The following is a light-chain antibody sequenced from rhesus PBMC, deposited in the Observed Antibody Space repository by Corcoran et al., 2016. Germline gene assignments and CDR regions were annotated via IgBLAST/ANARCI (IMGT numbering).Light chain of an antibody. V-gene: IGKV4-1*01. CDR3: QQYYSTPYS. Sequence: DIVMTQSPDSLAVSLGERVTINSKSSQSLLYSSNNKNYLAWYQQKPGQAPKLLFYWASTRESGVPNRFSGSGSGTDFTLTISGLQAEDVAVYSCQQYYSTPYSFGQGTKVEIK. CDR1: QSLLYSSNNKNY. J-gene: IGKJ2*01. CDR2: WAS.